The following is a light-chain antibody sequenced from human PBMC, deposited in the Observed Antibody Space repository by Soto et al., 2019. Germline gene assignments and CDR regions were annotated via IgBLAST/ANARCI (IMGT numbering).Light chain of an antibody. CDR1: SNDIGGYNY. V-gene: IGLV2-11*01. J-gene: IGLJ3*02. CDR2: DVS. CDR3: CSYAGSYTWM. Sequence: QSALTQPRSVSGSPGQSVTISCTGTSNDIGGYNYVSWYQQHPGKAPKLMICDVSKRPSGVPDRFSGSKSGNTASLTISGLQAEDEADYYCCSYAGSYTWMFGGGTKLTVL.